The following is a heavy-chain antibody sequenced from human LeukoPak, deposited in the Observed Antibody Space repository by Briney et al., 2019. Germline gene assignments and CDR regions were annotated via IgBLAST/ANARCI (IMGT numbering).Heavy chain of an antibody. V-gene: IGHV1-3*01. CDR1: GYTFTSYA. D-gene: IGHD6-19*01. J-gene: IGHJ6*02. CDR2: INAGNGNT. CDR3: ARVAVAGTSPLPYYYYGMDV. Sequence: ASVKVSCKASGYTFTSYAMHWVRQAPGQRLEWIGWINAGNGNTKYSQKFQGRVTITRDTSASTAYMELSSLRSEDTAVYYCARVAVAGTSPLPYYYYGMDVWGQGTTVTVSS.